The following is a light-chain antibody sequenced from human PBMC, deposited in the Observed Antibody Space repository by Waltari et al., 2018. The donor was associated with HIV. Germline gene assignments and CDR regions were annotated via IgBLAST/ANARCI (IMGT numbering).Light chain of an antibody. CDR2: DAS. Sequence: EIVMTQSPATLSVYPGERATLSCRASQSVSTSSAWYHQKPGQPPRLPFYDASTRASGVPARFSGSGSGTEFTLTISSLQSEDFAVYYCQQYSNWPLAFGGGTKVEI. J-gene: IGKJ4*02. CDR1: QSVSTS. V-gene: IGKV3-15*01. CDR3: QQYSNWPLA.